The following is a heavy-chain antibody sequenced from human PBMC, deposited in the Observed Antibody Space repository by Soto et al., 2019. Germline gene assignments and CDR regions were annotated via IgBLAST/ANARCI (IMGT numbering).Heavy chain of an antibody. Sequence: PSETLSLTCTVSGGSMIAYYWNWMRQPPGNGLQWIGYTYYSGSTTYNPSLKSRVTISVDSSKNQFSLKLDSVTPADTAVYYCARVRGTAGKRYFDYWGPGTLVTVSS. J-gene: IGHJ4*02. CDR3: ARVRGTAGKRYFDY. D-gene: IGHD6-13*01. V-gene: IGHV4-59*01. CDR2: TYYSGST. CDR1: GGSMIAYY.